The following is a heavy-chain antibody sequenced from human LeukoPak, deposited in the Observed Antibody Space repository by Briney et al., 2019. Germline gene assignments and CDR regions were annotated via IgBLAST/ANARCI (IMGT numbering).Heavy chain of an antibody. J-gene: IGHJ4*02. Sequence: PSETLSLTCDVSGYSIRSNYYWGWIRQPPGKGLEWIGSIYHSGSTYYNPSLKSRVTISVDTSKNQFSLNLSSVTAADTAVYYCARNVSYSFDYWGQGTLVTVSS. CDR3: ARNVSYSFDY. CDR2: IYHSGST. D-gene: IGHD1-1*01. V-gene: IGHV4-38-2*01. CDR1: GYSIRSNYY.